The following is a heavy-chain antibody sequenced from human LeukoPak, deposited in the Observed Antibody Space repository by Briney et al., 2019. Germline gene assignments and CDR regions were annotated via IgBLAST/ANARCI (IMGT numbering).Heavy chain of an antibody. J-gene: IGHJ5*02. CDR3: ARLTRYAGDP. CDR1: GFTFSSYT. V-gene: IGHV3-48*04. Sequence: GGSLRLSCAASGFTFSSYTMNWVRQAPGKVLEWVSYISSSSSTIYYADSVKGRFTVSRDNAKNSLYLQMNSLRAEDTAVYYCARLTRYAGDPWGQGTLVIVSS. CDR2: ISSSSSTI. D-gene: IGHD3-9*01.